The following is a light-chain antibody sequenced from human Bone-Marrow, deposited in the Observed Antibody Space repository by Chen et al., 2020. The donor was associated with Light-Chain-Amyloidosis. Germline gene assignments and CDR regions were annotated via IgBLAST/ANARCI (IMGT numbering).Light chain of an antibody. CDR2: DSR. Sequence: QSVLTQPPSLSGAPGPGVTISCTGRRSNIGAGDDVQWYQQLPGTAPKLLIYDSRNRPSGVHARFSGSKSGTSASLAITGLQAEDEADYYCQSYDYSLSGSYVFGTGTKVTVL. J-gene: IGLJ1*01. CDR3: QSYDYSLSGSYV. CDR1: RSNIGAGDD. V-gene: IGLV1-40*01.